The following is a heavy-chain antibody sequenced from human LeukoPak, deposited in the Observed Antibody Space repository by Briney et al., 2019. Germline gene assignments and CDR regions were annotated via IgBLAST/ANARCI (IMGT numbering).Heavy chain of an antibody. CDR3: AKDGGQQVDAFDI. CDR1: GFTFSSYA. V-gene: IGHV3-23*01. J-gene: IGHJ3*02. Sequence: EGSLRLSCAASGFTFSSYAMSWVRQAPGKGLEWVSAISGSGGSTYYADSVKGRFTISRDNSKNTLYLQMNSLRAEDTAVYYCAKDGGQQVDAFDIWGQGTMVTVSS. D-gene: IGHD3-16*01. CDR2: ISGSGGST.